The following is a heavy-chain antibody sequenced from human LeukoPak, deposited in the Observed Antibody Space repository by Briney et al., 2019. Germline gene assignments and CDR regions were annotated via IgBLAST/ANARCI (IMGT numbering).Heavy chain of an antibody. Sequence: ASVKVSCKASGYTFTSYGISWVRQAPGQGLEWMGWISAYNGNTNYAQKLQGRVTMTTDTSTSTAYMELRSLRSDDTAVNYCAREEYCGGDCYSIDYWGQGTLVTVSS. V-gene: IGHV1-18*01. D-gene: IGHD2-21*01. CDR2: ISAYNGNT. J-gene: IGHJ4*02. CDR1: GYTFTSYG. CDR3: AREEYCGGDCYSIDY.